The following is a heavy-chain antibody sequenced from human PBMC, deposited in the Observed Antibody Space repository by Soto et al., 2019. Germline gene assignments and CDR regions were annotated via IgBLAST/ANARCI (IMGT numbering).Heavy chain of an antibody. J-gene: IGHJ4*02. Sequence: QVQLVQSGAEVKKPGSSVKVSCKASGGTFSSYTFSWVRQAPGQGLEWMGRIIPMLGIANYAQKFQGRVTITADKSTSTAYMELSSLISEDTAAYYCANRGYSYGFVIYWGQGTLVTVSS. CDR2: IIPMLGIA. D-gene: IGHD5-18*01. CDR1: GGTFSSYT. V-gene: IGHV1-69*02. CDR3: ANRGYSYGFVIY.